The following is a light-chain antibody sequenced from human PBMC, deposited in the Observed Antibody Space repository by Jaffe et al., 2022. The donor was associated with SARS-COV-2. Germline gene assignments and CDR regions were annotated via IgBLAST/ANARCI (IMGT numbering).Light chain of an antibody. CDR1: QTILYSSNDKNY. Sequence: DIVMTQSPDSLAVSLGERATINCKSSQTILYSSNDKNYLAWYQQKPGQPPKLLISWASTRESGVPDRFSGSGSGTDFTLTISSLQAEDVAIYYCQQYYSAPLTFGGGTKVDI. V-gene: IGKV4-1*01. CDR2: WAS. J-gene: IGKJ4*01. CDR3: QQYYSAPLT.